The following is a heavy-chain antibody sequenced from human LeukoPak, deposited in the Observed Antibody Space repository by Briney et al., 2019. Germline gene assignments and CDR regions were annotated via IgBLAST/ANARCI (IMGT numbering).Heavy chain of an antibody. V-gene: IGHV4-59*12. Sequence: SETLSLTCTVSGGSISSYYWSWIRQPPGKGLEWIGYIYYSGSTNYNPSLKSRVTISVDTSKNQFSLKLSSVTAADTALYYCAKDSGSGSYYGVPSDYWGQGTLVTVSS. D-gene: IGHD3-10*01. J-gene: IGHJ4*02. CDR3: AKDSGSGSYYGVPSDY. CDR1: GGSISSYY. CDR2: IYYSGST.